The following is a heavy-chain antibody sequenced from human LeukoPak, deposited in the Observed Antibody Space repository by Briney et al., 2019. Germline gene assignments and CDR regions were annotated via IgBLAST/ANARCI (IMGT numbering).Heavy chain of an antibody. D-gene: IGHD6-13*01. CDR3: AKDEESRYSSSWYPTFYYYYYGMDV. CDR2: IRYVGSNK. CDR1: GFTFSSYG. J-gene: IGHJ6*02. Sequence: GGSLRLSCAASGFTFSSYGLHWVRQAPGKGLEWVAFIRYVGSNKYYADSVKGRFTISRDNSKNTLYLQMNSLRAEDTAVYYCAKDEESRYSSSWYPTFYYYYYGMDVWGQGTTVTVSS. V-gene: IGHV3-30*02.